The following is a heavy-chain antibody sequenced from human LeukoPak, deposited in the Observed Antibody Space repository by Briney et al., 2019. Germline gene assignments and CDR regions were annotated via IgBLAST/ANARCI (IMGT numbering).Heavy chain of an antibody. CDR1: GFTFSNYA. CDR2: ISGGGGTT. V-gene: IGHV3-23*01. Sequence: GGSLRLSCAASGFTFSNYAMSWVRQAPGKGLEWVSAISGGGGTTYYAVSVKGRFTISRDNSKNTLYLQMNSLRVEDTAVYYCASGILTGKPDYWGQGTLVTVSS. CDR3: ASGILTGKPDY. D-gene: IGHD3-9*01. J-gene: IGHJ4*02.